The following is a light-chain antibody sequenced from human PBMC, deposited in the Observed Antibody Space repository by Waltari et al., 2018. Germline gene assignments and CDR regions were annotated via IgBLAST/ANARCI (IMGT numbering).Light chain of an antibody. J-gene: IGKJ1*01. Sequence: DIQMTQSPSSLSASVGDRVTITCRASQNLNVYLNWYQQKPGTAPKPLIHAASTLQGGVPSRFSGSGSGTHFTLTISRLQPEDFATYYCQQTFITPPWTFGQGTKVEV. CDR2: AAS. CDR3: QQTFITPPWT. V-gene: IGKV1-39*01. CDR1: QNLNVY.